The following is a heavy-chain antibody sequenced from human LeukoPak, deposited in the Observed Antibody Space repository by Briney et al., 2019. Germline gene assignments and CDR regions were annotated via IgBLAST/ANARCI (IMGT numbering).Heavy chain of an antibody. J-gene: IGHJ3*02. Sequence: SSETLSLTCTVSGGSISSYYWSWIRQPPGKGPEWIGYIYYSGSTNYNPSLKSRVTISVDTSKNQFSLKLSSVTAADTAVYYCARHGPSGSRTRFYAFDIWGQGTMVTVSS. V-gene: IGHV4-59*08. D-gene: IGHD1-26*01. CDR3: ARHGPSGSRTRFYAFDI. CDR1: GGSISSYY. CDR2: IYYSGST.